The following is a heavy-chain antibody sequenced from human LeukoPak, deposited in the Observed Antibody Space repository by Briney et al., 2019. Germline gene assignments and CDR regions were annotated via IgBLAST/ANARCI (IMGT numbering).Heavy chain of an antibody. Sequence: LSCAASGFTFSSYEMNWVRQAPGKGLEWVSYISSSGSTIYYADSVKGRFTISRDNAKNSLYLQMNSLRAEDTAVYYCARGGLLHYGMDVWGKGTTVTVSS. J-gene: IGHJ6*04. CDR3: ARGGLLHYGMDV. D-gene: IGHD2-15*01. V-gene: IGHV3-48*03. CDR1: GFTFSSYE. CDR2: ISSSGSTI.